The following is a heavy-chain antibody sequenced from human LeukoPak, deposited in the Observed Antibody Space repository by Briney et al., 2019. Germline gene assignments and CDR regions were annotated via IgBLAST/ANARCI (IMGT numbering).Heavy chain of an antibody. CDR1: GFTFSDYY. V-gene: IGHV3-11*01. D-gene: IGHD3-10*01. Sequence: GGSLRLSCAASGFTFSDYYINWIRQAPGKGLEWISYISSDGSTIYSADSVKGRFTISRDNAKHSLYLQMNSLRAEDTAVYYCARDSRGAFDNWGQGTMVTVSS. CDR3: ARDSRGAFDN. J-gene: IGHJ3*02. CDR2: ISSDGSTI.